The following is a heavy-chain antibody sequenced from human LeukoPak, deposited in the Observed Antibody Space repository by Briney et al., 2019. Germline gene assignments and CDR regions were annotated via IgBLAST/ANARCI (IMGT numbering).Heavy chain of an antibody. V-gene: IGHV4-4*07. J-gene: IGHJ6*03. Sequence: SETLSLTCTVSSDSFSSNYWSWIRQPAGKGLEWIGRIYTSGSTNYNPSLKSRVTISVDTSKNQFSLKLSSVTAADTAVYYCARALYSSSSVGYYYYYYMDVWGKGTTVTDSS. CDR1: SDSFSSNY. CDR3: ARALYSSSSVGYYYYYYMDV. CDR2: IYTSGST. D-gene: IGHD6-6*01.